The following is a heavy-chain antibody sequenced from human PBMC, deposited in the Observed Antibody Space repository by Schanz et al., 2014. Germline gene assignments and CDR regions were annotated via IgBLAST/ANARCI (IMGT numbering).Heavy chain of an antibody. CDR3: AREVGLYDRGCFDP. J-gene: IGHJ5*02. V-gene: IGHV3-33*01. CDR1: GFAFNNYG. Sequence: QVQLAESGGGVVQPGRSLRLSCAASGFAFNNYGMHWVRQAPGKGLEWVAIIWYDGNNKKYADAVKGRFTISRDNAKNSLFLQMNRLSAEDAAVYYCAREVGLYDRGCFDPWGQGTLVTVSS. CDR2: IWYDGNNK. D-gene: IGHD3-22*01.